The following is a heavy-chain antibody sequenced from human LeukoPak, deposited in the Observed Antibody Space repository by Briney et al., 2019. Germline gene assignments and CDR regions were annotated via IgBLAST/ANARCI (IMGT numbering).Heavy chain of an antibody. CDR3: ARVAYGDHGRYYYHYMDV. V-gene: IGHV3-11*01. CDR1: GFTFSDYY. Sequence: GGSLRLSCAASGFTFSDYYMSWIRQAPGKGLEWVSYISSSGSTIYYADSVKGRFTISRDNAKNSLYLQMNSLRAEDTAVYYCARVAYGDHGRYYYHYMDVWGKGTTVSVSS. CDR2: ISSSGSTI. D-gene: IGHD4-17*01. J-gene: IGHJ6*03.